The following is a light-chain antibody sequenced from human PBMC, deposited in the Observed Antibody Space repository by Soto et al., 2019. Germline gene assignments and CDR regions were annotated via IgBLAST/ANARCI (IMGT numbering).Light chain of an antibody. CDR2: DVS. CDR1: SSDVGGYNY. Sequence: QSALIQPRSVSGSPGQSVTISCTGTSSDVGGYNYVSWYQQHPGKAPKLMIYDVSKRPSGVPDRFSGSKSGNTAALTISGLQAEDEADYYCCSYAGGYTYVFGTGTKLTV. CDR3: CSYAGGYTYV. V-gene: IGLV2-11*01. J-gene: IGLJ1*01.